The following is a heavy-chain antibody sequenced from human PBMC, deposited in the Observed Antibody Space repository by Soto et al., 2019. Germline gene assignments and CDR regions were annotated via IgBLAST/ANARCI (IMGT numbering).Heavy chain of an antibody. CDR3: ARNFGDYGYYYGMDV. V-gene: IGHV4-39*01. J-gene: IGHJ6*02. CDR1: GGSISSSSYY. Sequence: PSETLSLTCTVSGGSISSSSYYWGWIRQPPGKGLEWIGSIYYSGSTYYNPSLKSRVTISVDTSKNQFSLKLSSVTAADTAVYYCARNFGDYGYYYGMDVWGQGTTVTVSS. CDR2: IYYSGST. D-gene: IGHD4-17*01.